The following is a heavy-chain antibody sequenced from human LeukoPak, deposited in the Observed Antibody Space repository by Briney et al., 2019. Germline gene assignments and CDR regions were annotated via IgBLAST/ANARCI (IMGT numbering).Heavy chain of an antibody. CDR1: GFTFSDHY. CDR2: TRNKVKSYTT. J-gene: IGHJ4*02. Sequence: PGGSLRLSCAASGFTFSDHYMDWVRQAPGKGLEWVGRTRNKVKSYTTEYVASVKGRFTISRDDSKNSLYLQMNSLKTEDTAVYCCARGYCRSTTSCYFDYWGQGALVTVSS. V-gene: IGHV3-72*01. D-gene: IGHD2-2*01. CDR3: ARGYCRSTTSCYFDY.